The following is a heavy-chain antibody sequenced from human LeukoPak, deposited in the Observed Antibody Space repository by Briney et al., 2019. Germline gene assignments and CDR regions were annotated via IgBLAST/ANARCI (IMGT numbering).Heavy chain of an antibody. CDR1: GYSISSGYY. CDR2: IYHSGST. V-gene: IGHV4-38-2*02. Sequence: SETLSLTCTVSGYSISSGYYWGWIRQPPGKGLEWIGSIYHSGSTYYNPSLKSRVTISVDTSKNQFSLKLSSVTAADTAVYYCASIVVGKKGVFDIWGQGTMVTVSS. CDR3: ASIVVGKKGVFDI. J-gene: IGHJ3*02. D-gene: IGHD2-21*01.